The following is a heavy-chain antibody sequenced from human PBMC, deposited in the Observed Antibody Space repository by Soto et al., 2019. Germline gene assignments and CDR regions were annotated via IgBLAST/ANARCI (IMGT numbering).Heavy chain of an antibody. J-gene: IGHJ5*02. V-gene: IGHV1-3*05. CDR1: GYTFTSYA. Sequence: QVQLVQSGAEEKKPGASVKVSCKASGYTFTSYAMHWVRQAPGQRLAWMGWINAGNGNTKYSQKFQGRVTITRDTSASTAYMELSSLRSEDTAVYYCARDPPYSRSWYVGWFGPWGQGTLVTVSS. CDR2: INAGNGNT. D-gene: IGHD6-13*01. CDR3: ARDPPYSRSWYVGWFGP.